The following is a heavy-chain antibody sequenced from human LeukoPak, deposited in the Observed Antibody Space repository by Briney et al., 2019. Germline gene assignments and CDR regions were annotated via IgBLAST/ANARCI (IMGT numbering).Heavy chain of an antibody. V-gene: IGHV3-23*01. CDR1: GFTFSSYA. CDR2: ISGSGGST. CDR3: AKDLKSTYYFDY. D-gene: IGHD2/OR15-2a*01. Sequence: AGGSLRLSCAASGFTFSSYAMSWVRQAPGKGLEWVSAISGSGGSTYYADSVKGRFTISRDNSKNTLYLQMNSLRAEDTAVYYCAKDLKSTYYFDYWGQGTLVTASS. J-gene: IGHJ4*02.